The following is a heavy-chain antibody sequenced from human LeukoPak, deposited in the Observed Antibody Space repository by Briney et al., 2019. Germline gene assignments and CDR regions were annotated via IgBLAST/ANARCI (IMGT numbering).Heavy chain of an antibody. CDR3: ARDYYDSSGYYYFDY. V-gene: IGHV3-23*01. Sequence: GGSLRLSCAASGFTFSSYAMSWVRQAPGKGLEWVSAISGGGGSTYYADSVKGRFTISRDNSKNTLYLQMNSLRAEDTAMYYCARDYYDSSGYYYFDYWGQGTLVTVSS. D-gene: IGHD3-22*01. J-gene: IGHJ4*02. CDR1: GFTFSSYA. CDR2: ISGGGGST.